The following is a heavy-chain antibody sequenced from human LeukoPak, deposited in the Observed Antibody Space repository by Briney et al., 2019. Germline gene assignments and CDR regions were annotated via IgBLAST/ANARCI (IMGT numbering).Heavy chain of an antibody. V-gene: IGHV3-7*01. CDR1: GFTFRDQW. J-gene: IGHJ4*02. D-gene: IGHD2-15*01. Sequence: RGSLRLSCAASGFTFRDQWMSRVRQAPGKELEWVASIYRDGSATYYVDSVKGRFTISRDNAQNLLFLQMNSLRVEDTAVYYCAALDTAKVPLPDWGQGTLVTVSS. CDR3: AALDTAKVPLPD. CDR2: IYRDGSAT.